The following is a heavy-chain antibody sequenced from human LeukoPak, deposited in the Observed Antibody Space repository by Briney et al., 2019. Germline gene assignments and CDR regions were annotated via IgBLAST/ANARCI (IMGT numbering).Heavy chain of an antibody. Sequence: ASVKVSCKASGGTFSSYAISWVRQAPGQGLEWMGWISAYNGNTNYAQKLQGRVTMTTDTSTSTAYMELRSLRSDDTAVYYCARDYDSSGYYVYGYWGQGTLVTVSS. V-gene: IGHV1-18*01. D-gene: IGHD3-22*01. CDR2: ISAYNGNT. CDR1: GGTFSSYA. CDR3: ARDYDSSGYYVYGY. J-gene: IGHJ4*02.